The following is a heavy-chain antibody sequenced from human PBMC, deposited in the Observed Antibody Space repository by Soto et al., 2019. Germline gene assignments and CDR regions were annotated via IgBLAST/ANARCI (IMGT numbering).Heavy chain of an antibody. D-gene: IGHD3-22*01. V-gene: IGHV4-39*07. J-gene: IGHJ4*02. Sequence: SETLSLTCTVSGGSISSSSYYWGWIRQPPGKGLEWIGEIYHSGSTNYNPSLKSRVTISVDKSKNQFSLKLSSVTAADTAVYYCARASGYYDSSGSWGFDYWGQGTLVTVSS. CDR3: ARASGYYDSSGSWGFDY. CDR1: GGSISSSSYY. CDR2: IYHSGST.